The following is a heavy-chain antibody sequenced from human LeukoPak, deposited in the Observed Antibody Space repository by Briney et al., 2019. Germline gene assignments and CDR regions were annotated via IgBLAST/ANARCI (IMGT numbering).Heavy chain of an antibody. D-gene: IGHD6-13*01. V-gene: IGHV3-11*01. CDR1: GFTFTDYY. J-gene: IGHJ5*02. CDR3: ARAQGSSWTNWFDP. CDR2: ISSSGSTI. Sequence: GGSLRLSCAASGFTFTDYYMSWIRQAPGKGLEWVSYISSSGSTIYYADSVKGRFTISRDNAKNSLYLQMNSLRAEDTAVYYCARAQGSSWTNWFDPWGQGTLVTVSS.